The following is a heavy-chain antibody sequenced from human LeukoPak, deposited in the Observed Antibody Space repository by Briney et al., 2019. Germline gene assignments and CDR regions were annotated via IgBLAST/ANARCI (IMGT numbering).Heavy chain of an antibody. CDR3: VSPRGFSYGYFDY. Sequence: SEILSLTCTVSGASVSSSSYYWGWVRQPPGKGLEWIGSIYYSGTTYYNPSLKSRVTISADTSKNQFSLTLGSVSATDTAVYYCVSPRGFSYGYFDYWGQGTLVTVSS. D-gene: IGHD5-18*01. J-gene: IGHJ4*02. CDR2: IYYSGTT. V-gene: IGHV4-39*01. CDR1: GASVSSSSYY.